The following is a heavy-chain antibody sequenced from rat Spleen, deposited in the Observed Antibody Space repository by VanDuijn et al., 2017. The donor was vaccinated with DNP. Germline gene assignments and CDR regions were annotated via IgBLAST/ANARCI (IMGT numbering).Heavy chain of an antibody. V-gene: IGHV5-17*01. CDR1: GFTFSDYA. D-gene: IGHD1-2*01. CDR3: ARRGIAAMEYYAMDA. CDR2: ISYDGSRT. J-gene: IGHJ4*01. Sequence: EVQLVESGGGLVQPGRSLKLSCAASGFTFSDYAMAWVRQAPKKGLEWVATISYDGSRTYYRDSVKGRFTISRDNAKSTLYLQMDSLRSEDTATYYCARRGIAAMEYYAMDAWGQGTSVTVSS.